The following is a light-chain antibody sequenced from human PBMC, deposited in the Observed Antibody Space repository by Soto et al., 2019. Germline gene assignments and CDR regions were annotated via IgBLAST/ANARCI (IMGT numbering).Light chain of an antibody. CDR1: SGSIASNY. CDR2: EDN. Sequence: NFMLTQPHSVSESPGKTVTISCTGSSGSIASNYVQWYQQRPGSAPTTVIYEDNQRPSGVPDRFSGSIDSSSNSAPLTISGLKTEDEADYYCQSYGSSNQVFGGGTKLTVL. V-gene: IGLV6-57*02. CDR3: QSYGSSNQV. J-gene: IGLJ3*02.